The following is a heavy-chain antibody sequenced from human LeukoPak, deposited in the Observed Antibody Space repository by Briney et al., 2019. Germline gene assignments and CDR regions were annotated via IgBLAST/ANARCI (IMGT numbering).Heavy chain of an antibody. V-gene: IGHV4-59*08. Sequence: SETLSLTCTVSGGSISSYYWSWIRQPPGKGLEWIGYIYYSGSTNYNPSLKSRVTISVDTSKNQFSLKLSSVTAADTAVYYRARMAYGMDVWGQGTTVTVSS. CDR3: ARMAYGMDV. CDR1: GGSISSYY. J-gene: IGHJ6*02. CDR2: IYYSGST. D-gene: IGHD5-24*01.